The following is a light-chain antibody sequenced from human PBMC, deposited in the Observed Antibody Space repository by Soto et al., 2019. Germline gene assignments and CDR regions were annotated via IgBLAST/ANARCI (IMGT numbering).Light chain of an antibody. CDR2: EVS. CDR3: SSYAGSNNLV. J-gene: IGLJ2*01. CDR1: SSDVGGYNS. V-gene: IGLV2-8*01. Sequence: QSVLTQPPSASGSPGQSVTIPCTGTSSDVGGYNSVSWYQQHPGKVPKLMIYEVSKRPSGVPDRFFGSKSGNTASLTVSGLQAEDEADYYCSSYAGSNNLVFGGGTQLTVL.